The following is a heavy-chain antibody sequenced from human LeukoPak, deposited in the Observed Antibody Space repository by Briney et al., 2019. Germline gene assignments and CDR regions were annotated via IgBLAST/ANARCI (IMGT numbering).Heavy chain of an antibody. D-gene: IGHD3-9*01. Sequence: GGSLRLSCAASGFTFSDYYMSWIRQAPGKGLEWVSFISSSGSTIHYADSVKGRFTISRDNAKNSLYLQMSSLRAGDTAVYYCARDGRYFDWSPSDYWGQGTLVTVSS. V-gene: IGHV3-11*01. CDR2: ISSSGSTI. CDR1: GFTFSDYY. CDR3: ARDGRYFDWSPSDY. J-gene: IGHJ4*02.